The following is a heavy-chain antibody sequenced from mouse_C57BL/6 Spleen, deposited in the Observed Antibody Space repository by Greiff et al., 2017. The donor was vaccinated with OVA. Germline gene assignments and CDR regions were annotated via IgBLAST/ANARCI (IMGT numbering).Heavy chain of an antibody. J-gene: IGHJ4*01. Sequence: QVQLKQSGAELVKPGASVKMSCKASGYTFTSYWITWVKQRPGQGLEWIGDIYPGSGSTNYNEKFKSKATLTVDTSSSTAYMQLSSLTSEDSAVYYCARGDYYAMDYWGQGTSVTVSS. V-gene: IGHV1-55*01. CDR2: IYPGSGST. CDR3: ARGDYYAMDY. CDR1: GYTFTSYW.